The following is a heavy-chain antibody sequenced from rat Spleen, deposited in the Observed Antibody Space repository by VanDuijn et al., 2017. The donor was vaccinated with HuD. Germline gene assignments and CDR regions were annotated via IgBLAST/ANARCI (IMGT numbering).Heavy chain of an antibody. Sequence: EVQLVESGGGLVQPGRSLTLSCAASGFTFSDYYMAWVRQAPKKGLEWVASISSCGGRTYYRDSVRGRFTISRDNPKSSLYLQMNSLKSEDTATYYCARHGYTTDYWFAYWGQGTLVTVSS. D-gene: IGHD1-6*01. V-gene: IGHV5-25*01. J-gene: IGHJ3*01. CDR1: GFTFSDYY. CDR2: ISSCGGRT. CDR3: ARHGYTTDYWFAY.